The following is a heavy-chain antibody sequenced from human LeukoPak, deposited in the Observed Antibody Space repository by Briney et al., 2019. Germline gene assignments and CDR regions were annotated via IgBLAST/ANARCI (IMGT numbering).Heavy chain of an antibody. J-gene: IGHJ4*02. Sequence: PGGSLRLSCAASGFTFRYYAMSWVRQAPGKGLQWVSSISVGGSSTYYSDSVKGRFTISRDNSKNTLYLQMNSLRAEDTAVYYCANGHDSSGYYYVDWGQGTLVTVSS. CDR1: GFTFRYYA. V-gene: IGHV3-23*01. D-gene: IGHD3-22*01. CDR2: ISVGGSST. CDR3: ANGHDSSGYYYVD.